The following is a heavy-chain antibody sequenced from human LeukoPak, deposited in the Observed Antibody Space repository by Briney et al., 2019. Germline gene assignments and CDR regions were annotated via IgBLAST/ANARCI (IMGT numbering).Heavy chain of an antibody. CDR1: GFTFSDHY. J-gene: IGHJ4*02. CDR2: IRNKAKSYTT. CDR3: AGAVSDSSGHYYLDY. Sequence: PGGSLRLSCAASGFTFSDHYMDWVRQAPGKGLEWVGRIRNKAKSYTTEYAASVMGRFTVSRDDSKNSVYLQMNSLKSEDTAVYCCAGAVSDSSGHYYLDYWGQGTLVTVSS. V-gene: IGHV3-72*01. D-gene: IGHD3-22*01.